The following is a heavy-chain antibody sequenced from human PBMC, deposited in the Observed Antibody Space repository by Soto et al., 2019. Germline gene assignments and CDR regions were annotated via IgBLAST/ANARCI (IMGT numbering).Heavy chain of an antibody. D-gene: IGHD1-1*01. CDR3: ARKRNRWFDS. Sequence: LSLTCVVSGDSFRDYYWSWIRQSPGVGLEWIGEINPSGRTEYNPSLRGRVTLSVDTSKNQFSLTLSTMTAADTAVYYCARKRNRWFDSWGQGTLVTVSS. CDR2: INPSGRT. V-gene: IGHV4-34*01. CDR1: GDSFRDYY. J-gene: IGHJ5*01.